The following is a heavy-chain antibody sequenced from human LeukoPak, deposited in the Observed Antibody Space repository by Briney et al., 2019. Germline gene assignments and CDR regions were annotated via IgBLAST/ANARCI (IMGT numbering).Heavy chain of an antibody. CDR2: INHSGST. V-gene: IGHV4-34*01. J-gene: IGHJ5*01. Sequence: SETLSLTCAVYGGSFSGYYWSWIRQPPGKGLEWIGEINHSGSTNYNPSLKTRVTVSVDTSKNQFSLKLNSVTAADTAVYYCARGISGDYDYNWFDSWGQGILVTVSS. CDR3: ARGISGDYDYNWFDS. CDR1: GGSFSGYY. D-gene: IGHD5-12*01.